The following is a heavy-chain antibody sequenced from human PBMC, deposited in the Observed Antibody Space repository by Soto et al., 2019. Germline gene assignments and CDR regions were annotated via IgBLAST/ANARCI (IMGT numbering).Heavy chain of an antibody. CDR3: AKDRAVLRAWVGMDV. J-gene: IGHJ6*02. V-gene: IGHV3-30*18. Sequence: PGGSLRLSCAASGFTFSSYGMHWVRQAPGKGLEWVAVISYDGSNKYYADSVKGRFTISRDNSKNTLYLQMNSLRAEDTAVYYCAKDRAVLRAWVGMDVWGQGTTVTVSS. CDR1: GFTFSSYG. D-gene: IGHD2-8*01. CDR2: ISYDGSNK.